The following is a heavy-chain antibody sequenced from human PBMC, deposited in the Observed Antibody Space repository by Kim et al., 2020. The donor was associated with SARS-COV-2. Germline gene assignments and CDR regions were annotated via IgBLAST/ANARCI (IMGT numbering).Heavy chain of an antibody. D-gene: IGHD3-22*01. J-gene: IGHJ4*02. Sequence: GGSLRLSCAASGFTFSSYAMHWVRQAPGKGLEWVAVISYDGSNKYYADSVKGRFTISRDNSKNTLYLQMNSLRAEDTAVYYCARDPYYDSPSSPYYFDYWGQGTLVTVSS. CDR2: ISYDGSNK. V-gene: IGHV3-30*04. CDR1: GFTFSSYA. CDR3: ARDPYYDSPSSPYYFDY.